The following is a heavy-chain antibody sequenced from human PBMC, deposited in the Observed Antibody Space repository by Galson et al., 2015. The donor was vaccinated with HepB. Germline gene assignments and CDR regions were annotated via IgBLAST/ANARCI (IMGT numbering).Heavy chain of an antibody. V-gene: IGHV1-69*04. CDR3: ARDHSSGTFDC. J-gene: IGHJ4*02. CDR2: IVPVFNRT. D-gene: IGHD6-19*01. Sequence: SVKVSCKASGGSFSSYGISWVRQAPGQALEWMGRIVPVFNRTTYAQQFQGRITITADKSTSTAYMELSSLISEDTAVYFCARDHSSGTFDCWGQGTLVTVSS. CDR1: GGSFSSYG.